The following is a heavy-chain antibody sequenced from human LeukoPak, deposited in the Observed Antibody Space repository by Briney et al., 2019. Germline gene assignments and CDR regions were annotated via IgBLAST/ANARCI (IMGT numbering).Heavy chain of an antibody. CDR2: IIPILGIA. D-gene: IGHD4-17*01. V-gene: IGHV1-69*04. Sequence: GASVKVSCKASGGTFSSCAISWVRQAPGQGLEWMGRIIPILGIANYAQKFQGRVTITADKSTSTAYMELSSLRSEDTAVYYCARDPLTVTTTYYGMDVWGRGTTVTVSS. CDR3: ARDPLTVTTTYYGMDV. J-gene: IGHJ6*02. CDR1: GGTFSSCA.